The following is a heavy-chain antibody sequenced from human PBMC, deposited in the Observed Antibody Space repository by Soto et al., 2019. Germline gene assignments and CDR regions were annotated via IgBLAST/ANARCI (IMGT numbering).Heavy chain of an antibody. CDR2: IYRTGST. CDR1: GGSFTSNNW. D-gene: IGHD1-7*01. J-gene: IGHJ4*02. Sequence: QVQLQESGPGLVKPSGTLSLTCAVSGGSFTSNNWWTWVRQPPGQGLEWIGEIYRTGSTNYNPSLKSRVTISLDKSENNFSLKVTSLTAADTAVYYCASRDPGTSVDYWGQGTLVTVSS. CDR3: ASRDPGTSVDY. V-gene: IGHV4-4*02.